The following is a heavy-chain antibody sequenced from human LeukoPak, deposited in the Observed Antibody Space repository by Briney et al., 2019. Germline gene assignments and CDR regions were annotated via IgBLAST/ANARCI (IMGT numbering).Heavy chain of an antibody. J-gene: IGHJ4*02. V-gene: IGHV1-46*01. CDR3: ARDIGGYSFDY. D-gene: IGHD3-22*01. CDR1: GYTFTSYY. Sequence: ASVKVSCKASGYTFTSYYMHWVRQAPEQGLEWMGIINPSGGSTSYAQKFQGRVTMTRDTSTSTIYMELSSLRSEDTAVYYCARDIGGYSFDYWGQGTLVTVSS. CDR2: INPSGGST.